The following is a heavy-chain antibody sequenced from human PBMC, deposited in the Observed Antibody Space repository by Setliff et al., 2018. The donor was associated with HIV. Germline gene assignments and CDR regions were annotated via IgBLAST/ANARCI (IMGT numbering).Heavy chain of an antibody. D-gene: IGHD6-6*01. Sequence: SETLSLTCTVSGDSISSVSYSWGWIRQPPGKGLEWIGRIYTSGSTNYNPSLKSRVTISVDTSKNQFSLKLSSVTAADTAVYYCASEAWTSYRSSSGYYYYYMDVWGKGTTVTVSS. V-gene: IGHV4-61*02. CDR3: ASEAWTSYRSSSGYYYYYMDV. J-gene: IGHJ6*03. CDR2: IYTSGST. CDR1: GDSISSVSYS.